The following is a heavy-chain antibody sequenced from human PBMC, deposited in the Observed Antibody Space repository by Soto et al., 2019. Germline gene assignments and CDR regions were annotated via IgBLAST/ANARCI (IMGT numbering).Heavy chain of an antibody. V-gene: IGHV5-51*03. Sequence: EVQLVQSGAEVKKPGESLKISCKGSGYSFTSYWIGWVRQMPGKGLEWMGIIYPGDSDTRYSPSFQGQVTISADKSISTAYLQWSSLKASDTAMYYCARVYCSSTSCYAYYYYGMDVWGQGTTVTVS. CDR3: ARVYCSSTSCYAYYYYGMDV. CDR2: IYPGDSDT. J-gene: IGHJ6*02. CDR1: GYSFTSYW. D-gene: IGHD2-2*01.